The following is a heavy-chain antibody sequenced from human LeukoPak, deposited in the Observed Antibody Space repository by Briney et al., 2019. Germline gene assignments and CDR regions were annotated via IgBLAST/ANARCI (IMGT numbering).Heavy chain of an antibody. V-gene: IGHV3-48*01. D-gene: IGHD3-22*01. J-gene: IGHJ4*02. CDR1: GFTFSSYN. CDR3: ARDFHRRLYDSSGYYLY. Sequence: GGSLRLSCAASGFTFSSYNMNWVRQAPGKGLEWVSYISSNCSTIYYADSVKGRFTISRDNAKNSLYLQMNSLRAEDTAVYYCARDFHRRLYDSSGYYLYWGQGTLVTVSS. CDR2: ISSNCSTI.